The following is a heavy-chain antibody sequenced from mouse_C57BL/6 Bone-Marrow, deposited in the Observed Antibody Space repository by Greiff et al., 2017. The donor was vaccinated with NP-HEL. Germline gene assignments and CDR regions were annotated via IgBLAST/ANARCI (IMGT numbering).Heavy chain of an antibody. D-gene: IGHD1-1*01. Sequence: VMLVESGPGLVAPSQSLSITCTVSGFSLTSYGVHWVRQPPGKGLEWLVVICSDGSTTYNSALKSRLSISKDNSKSQVFLKMNSLQTDYTAMYYCARHPYGYGSSSSAMDYWGQGTSVTVSS. J-gene: IGHJ4*01. V-gene: IGHV2-6-1*01. CDR3: ARHPYGYGSSSSAMDY. CDR1: GFSLTSYG. CDR2: ICSDGST.